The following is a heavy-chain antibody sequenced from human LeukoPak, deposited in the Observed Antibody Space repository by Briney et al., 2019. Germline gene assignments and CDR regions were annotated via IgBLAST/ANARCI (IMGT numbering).Heavy chain of an antibody. D-gene: IGHD6-13*01. V-gene: IGHV3-30*02. CDR1: GFTFSSYG. J-gene: IGHJ4*02. Sequence: QPGGSLRLSCAASGFTFSSYGMHWVRQAPGKGLEWVAFIRYDGSNKYYADSVKGRFTISRDNSKNTLYLQMNSLRAEDTAVYYCVFFGAAAGTDYFDYWGQGTLVTVSS. CDR2: IRYDGSNK. CDR3: VFFGAAAGTDYFDY.